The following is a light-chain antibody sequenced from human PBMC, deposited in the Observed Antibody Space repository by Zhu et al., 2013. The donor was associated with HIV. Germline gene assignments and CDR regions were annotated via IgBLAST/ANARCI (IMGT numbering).Light chain of an antibody. CDR1: SSDIGKYKY. CDR2: DVS. Sequence: QSVLTQPRSMSGSPGQSVTIPCTGTSSDIGKYKYVSWYQQHPGKAPKLIMFDVSTRPSGVPDRFSGSKSDNTASLAISGLQSEDEADYYCAAWDDSLNGWVFGGGTKLTVL. J-gene: IGLJ3*02. V-gene: IGLV2-11*02. CDR3: AAWDDSLNGWV.